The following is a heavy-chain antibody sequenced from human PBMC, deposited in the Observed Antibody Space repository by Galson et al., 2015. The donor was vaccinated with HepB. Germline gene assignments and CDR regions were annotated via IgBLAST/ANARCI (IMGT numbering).Heavy chain of an antibody. CDR2: ISGSSSTI. CDR3: ATDSGEYSAYERTWG. D-gene: IGHD5-12*01. Sequence: SLRLSCAASGFTFSRYIMNWVRQAPGKGLEWVSYISGSSSTIYYADSVKGRFTISRDNAKNSLYLYMNSLRAEDTAVYYCATDSGEYSAYERTWGWGQGTLVTV. V-gene: IGHV3-48*01. CDR1: GFTFSRYI. J-gene: IGHJ4*02.